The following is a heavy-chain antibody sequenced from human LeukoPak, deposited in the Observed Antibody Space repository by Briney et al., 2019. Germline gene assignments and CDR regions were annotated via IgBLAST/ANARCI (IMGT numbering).Heavy chain of an antibody. CDR2: IHYSGST. V-gene: IGHV4-59*01. CDR1: GGSISSYY. J-gene: IGHJ3*02. CDR3: ARDDSRIDAFDI. Sequence: PSETLSLTCTVSGGSISSYYWSWIRQPPGKGLEWIGYIHYSGSTNYNPSLKSRVTISVDTSKNQFSLKLSSVTAADTAVYYCARDDSRIDAFDIWGQGTMVTVSS. D-gene: IGHD3-22*01.